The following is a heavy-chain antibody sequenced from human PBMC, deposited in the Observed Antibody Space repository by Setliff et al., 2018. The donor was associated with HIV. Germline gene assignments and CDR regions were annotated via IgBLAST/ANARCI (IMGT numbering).Heavy chain of an antibody. CDR3: ARYSPRGYTLTGPY. Sequence: SETLSLTCAVSGYSISSGYYWGWIRQPPGKGLEWIGSIYHSESTYYNPSLKSRVTISVDTSKNQFSLRLNSVTATDTAVYYCARYSPRGYTLTGPYWGQGTLVTVSS. CDR1: GYSISSGYY. V-gene: IGHV4-38-2*01. CDR2: IYHSEST. J-gene: IGHJ4*02. D-gene: IGHD6-25*01.